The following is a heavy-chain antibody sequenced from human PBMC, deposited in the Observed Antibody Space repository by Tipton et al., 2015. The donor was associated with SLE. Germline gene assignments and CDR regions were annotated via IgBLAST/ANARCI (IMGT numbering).Heavy chain of an antibody. J-gene: IGHJ5*02. Sequence: SLRLSCSAPGFTFSSNYMSWVRRAPGKGLEWVSVIYSGSSTYYADSVKGRFNISRDNSKNTLYLQMNSLRAEDTAVYYCAREALEWLSRGENWFYPWGQGTLVTVSS. CDR1: GFTFSSNY. CDR2: IYSGSST. CDR3: AREALEWLSRGENWFYP. V-gene: IGHV3-53*01. D-gene: IGHD3-3*01.